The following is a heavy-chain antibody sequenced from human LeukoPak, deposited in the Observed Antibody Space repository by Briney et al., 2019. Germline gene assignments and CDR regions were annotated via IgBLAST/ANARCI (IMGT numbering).Heavy chain of an antibody. V-gene: IGHV4-39*07. CDR3: ARYGIVGAANFDY. J-gene: IGHJ4*02. CDR1: GDSISSGSYY. D-gene: IGHD1-26*01. CDR2: IHYSGST. Sequence: SETLSLTCTVSGDSISSGSYYWTWIRQPPGKGLEWIGSIHYSGSTYYNPSLKSRVTISVDTSKNQFSLKLSSVTAADTAVYYCARYGIVGAANFDYWGQGTLVTVSS.